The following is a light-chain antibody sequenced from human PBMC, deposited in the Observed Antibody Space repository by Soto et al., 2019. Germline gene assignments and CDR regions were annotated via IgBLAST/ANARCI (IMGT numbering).Light chain of an antibody. V-gene: IGLV9-49*01. CDR2: VGTGGIVG. Sequence: QSVLTQPPSASASLGASVTLTCTLSSGYSNYKVDWYQQRPGKGPRFVMRVGTGGIVGSKGDGIPDRFSVLGSGLNRYLTIKNIQEEDESDYHCGADHGSWSNPLVFGGGTKVTVL. CDR3: GADHGSWSNPLV. J-gene: IGLJ2*01. CDR1: SGYSNYK.